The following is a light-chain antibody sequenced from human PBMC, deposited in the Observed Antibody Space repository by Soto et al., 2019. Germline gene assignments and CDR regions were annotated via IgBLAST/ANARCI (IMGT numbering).Light chain of an antibody. CDR2: DAY. J-gene: IGKJ5*01. CDR3: QQYEDIPIT. V-gene: IGKV1-33*01. CDR1: HDIGNS. Sequence: DIAMTQSPPSLSASVGDRVTITCQASHDIGNSLNWYQDKPGQAPKLVIYDAYNLETGVPSTFSGSGYGTDFTFTISSLQPEDIATYYCQQYEDIPITFGQGTRLEIK.